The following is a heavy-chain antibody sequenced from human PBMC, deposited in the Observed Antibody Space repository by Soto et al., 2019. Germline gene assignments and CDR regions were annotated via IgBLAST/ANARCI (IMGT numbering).Heavy chain of an antibody. Sequence: QGQLVQSGPEVKTVGSSVKLSCKDSGGLFSSFAISWVRQAPGQGLEWLGGILPVFGTTNYPEKFQDRVTITADESTNTAYMELSSLRSEDTAVYYCARSVGVGALYYGMDVWGQGTTVSVSS. CDR1: GGLFSSFA. CDR3: ARSVGVGALYYGMDV. CDR2: ILPVFGTT. V-gene: IGHV1-69*01. J-gene: IGHJ6*02. D-gene: IGHD1-26*01.